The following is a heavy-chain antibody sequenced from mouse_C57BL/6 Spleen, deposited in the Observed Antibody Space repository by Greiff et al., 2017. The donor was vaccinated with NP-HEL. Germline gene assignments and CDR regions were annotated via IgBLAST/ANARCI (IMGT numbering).Heavy chain of an antibody. V-gene: IGHV1-69*01. J-gene: IGHJ2*01. Sequence: VQLQQPGAELVMPGASVKLSCKASGYTFTSYWMHWVKQRPGQGLEWIGEIDPSDSYTNYNQKFKGKSTLTVDKSSSTAYMQLSSLTSEDSAVYYCARNTGDYFDYWGQGTTLTVSS. CDR1: GYTFTSYW. CDR2: IDPSDSYT. CDR3: ARNTGDYFDY. D-gene: IGHD5-2*01.